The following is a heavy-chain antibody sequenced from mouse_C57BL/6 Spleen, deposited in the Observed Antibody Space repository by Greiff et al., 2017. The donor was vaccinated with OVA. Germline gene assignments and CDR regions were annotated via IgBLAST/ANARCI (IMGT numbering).Heavy chain of an antibody. Sequence: QVQLQQPGAELVMPGASVKLSCKASGYTFTSYWMHWVKQRPGQGLEWIGEIDPSDSYTNYNQKFKGKSTLTVDKYSSTAYMQLSSLPSEDSAVYYCAIPRYYSCSSNWYFDVWGTGTTVTVSS. V-gene: IGHV1-69*01. CDR3: AIPRYYSCSSNWYFDV. CDR2: IDPSDSYT. CDR1: GYTFTSYW. D-gene: IGHD1-1*01. J-gene: IGHJ1*03.